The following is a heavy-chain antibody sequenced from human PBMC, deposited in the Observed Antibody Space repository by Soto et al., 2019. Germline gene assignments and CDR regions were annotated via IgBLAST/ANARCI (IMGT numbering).Heavy chain of an antibody. CDR3: VRERSTHDY. D-gene: IGHD1-1*01. CDR1: GYTFTDYG. V-gene: IGHV1-18*01. Sequence: QGQLVQSGVEVKKPGASVKVSCKTSGYTFTDYGISWVRQAPGQELEWMGWISAYNGNTNYAQNHQDRVTMTTDTSTSTAYMELRSLRSDDTAVYYCVRERSTHDYWGQGTLIAVSS. CDR2: ISAYNGNT. J-gene: IGHJ4*02.